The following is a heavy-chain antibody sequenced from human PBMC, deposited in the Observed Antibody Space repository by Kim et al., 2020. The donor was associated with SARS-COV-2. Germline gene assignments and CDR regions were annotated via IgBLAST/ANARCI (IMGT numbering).Heavy chain of an antibody. CDR1: GFTFSNYG. CDR3: ASPLYCSGGSCYA. D-gene: IGHD2-15*01. J-gene: IGHJ4*02. CDR2: IWYDGNKK. Sequence: GGSLRLSCAASGFTFSNYGMHWVRQAPGKGLEWVAVIWYDGNKKYYTDSVKGRFTISRDNAKNTLYLQMSSVRAEDTAVYYCASPLYCSGGSCYAWGQGTLCTVS. V-gene: IGHV3-33*01.